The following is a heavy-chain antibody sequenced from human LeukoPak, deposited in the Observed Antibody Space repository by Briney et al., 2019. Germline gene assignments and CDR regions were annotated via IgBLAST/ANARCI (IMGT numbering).Heavy chain of an antibody. J-gene: IGHJ4*02. Sequence: GGSLRLSCAASGFTFSTYWMHWVRQAPGKGLEWVSRINNDGSSTNYADSVKGRFTISRDNAKNTLYLQMNRLRAEDTAVYYCSGGGSIAVAGYWGQGTLVTVSS. CDR2: INNDGSST. CDR1: GFTFSTYW. V-gene: IGHV3-74*01. D-gene: IGHD6-19*01. CDR3: SGGGSIAVAGY.